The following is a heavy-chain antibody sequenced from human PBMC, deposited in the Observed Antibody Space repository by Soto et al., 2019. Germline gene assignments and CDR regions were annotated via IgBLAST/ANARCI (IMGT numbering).Heavy chain of an antibody. V-gene: IGHV1-69*01. J-gene: IGHJ3*02. CDR2: IIPIFGTA. D-gene: IGHD2-2*01. Sequence: QVQLVQSGAEVKKPGSSVKVSCKASGGTFSSYAISWVRQAPGQGLEWMGGIIPIFGTANYAQKFQGRVTITADESTRTAYMELSSLRSEDTAVYYCAMGGLSGYCSSTSCYDAFDIWGQGTMVTVSS. CDR1: GGTFSSYA. CDR3: AMGGLSGYCSSTSCYDAFDI.